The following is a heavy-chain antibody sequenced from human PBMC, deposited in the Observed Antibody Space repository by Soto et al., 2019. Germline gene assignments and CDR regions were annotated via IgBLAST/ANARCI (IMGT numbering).Heavy chain of an antibody. D-gene: IGHD6-13*01. CDR2: IWYDGSNK. CDR1: GFTFSSYG. J-gene: IGHJ3*02. Sequence: GGSLRLSCAASGFTFSSYGMHWVRQAPGKGLEWVAVIWYDGSNKYYADSVKGRFTISRDNSKNTLYLQMNSLRAEDTAVYYCARGGDSSSWYSLDPGAFDIWGQGTMVTVSS. CDR3: ARGGDSSSWYSLDPGAFDI. V-gene: IGHV3-33*01.